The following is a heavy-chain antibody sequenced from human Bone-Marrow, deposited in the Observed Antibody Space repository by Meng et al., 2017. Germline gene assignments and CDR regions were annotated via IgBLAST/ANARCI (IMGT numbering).Heavy chain of an antibody. J-gene: IGHJ6*02. CDR3: ARPWGSCSGGSCYSVYYYYGMDV. CDR1: GGSFSGYY. CDR2: INHSGST. D-gene: IGHD2-15*01. Sequence: GSLRLSCAVYGGSFSGYYWSWIRQPPGKGLEWIGEINHSGSTNYNPSLKSRVTISVDTSKNQFSLKLSSVTAADTAVYYCARPWGSCSGGSCYSVYYYYGMDVWGQGTTVTVSS. V-gene: IGHV4-34*01.